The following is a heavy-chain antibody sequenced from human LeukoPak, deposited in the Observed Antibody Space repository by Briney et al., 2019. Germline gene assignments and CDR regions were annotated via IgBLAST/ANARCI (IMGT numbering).Heavy chain of an antibody. V-gene: IGHV3-7*01. CDR3: ARDLATIFGVVMADYYGMDV. Sequence: GGSLRLSCAASGFTFYTYAMTWVRQAPGKGLEWVANIKQDGSEKYYVDSVKGRFTISRDNAKNSLYLQMNSLRAEDTAVYYCARDLATIFGVVMADYYGMDVWGQGTTVTVSS. D-gene: IGHD3-3*01. J-gene: IGHJ6*02. CDR1: GFTFYTYA. CDR2: IKQDGSEK.